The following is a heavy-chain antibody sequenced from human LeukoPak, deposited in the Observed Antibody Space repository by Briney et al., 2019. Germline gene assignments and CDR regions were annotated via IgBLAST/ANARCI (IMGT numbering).Heavy chain of an antibody. D-gene: IGHD6-19*01. CDR3: VRVVPVTGSRYFDS. CDR2: IRNKVNSYIT. V-gene: IGHV3-72*01. CDR1: GFTFSDHY. Sequence: GGSLRLSCAASGFTFSDHYMDWVRQAPAKGLEWVGRIRNKVNSYITEYAASVTGRFTISRDDSKNSLYLQMNSLKSEDTAVYYCVRVVPVTGSRYFDSWGQGALVTVSS. J-gene: IGHJ4*02.